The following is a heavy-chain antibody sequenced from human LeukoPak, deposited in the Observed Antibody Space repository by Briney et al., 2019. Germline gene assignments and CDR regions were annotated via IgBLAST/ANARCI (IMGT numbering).Heavy chain of an antibody. Sequence: SETLSLTCTVSGGSISSDSYYWSWIRQPAGKGLEWIGLIYARGSTKYNTSLKSRPTISVDTSKNQFSLKLSSVTAGDTAVYYCARGSAGLGDDYWGQGTLVTVSS. J-gene: IGHJ4*02. V-gene: IGHV4-61*02. CDR2: IYARGST. CDR1: GGSISSDSYY. D-gene: IGHD3/OR15-3a*01. CDR3: ARGSAGLGDDY.